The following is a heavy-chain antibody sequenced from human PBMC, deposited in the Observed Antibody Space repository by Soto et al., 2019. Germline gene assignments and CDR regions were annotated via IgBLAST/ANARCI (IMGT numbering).Heavy chain of an antibody. V-gene: IGHV5-51*01. Sequence: GESLKISCKGSGYSFTSYWIGWVRQMPGKGLEWMGIIYPGDSDTRYSPSFQGQVTISADKSISTAYLQWSSLKASDTAVYYCARPQAHYDLWSGSRTAYYHYYYLDVWGKGTTVTVSS. CDR2: IYPGDSDT. D-gene: IGHD3-3*01. CDR1: GYSFTSYW. J-gene: IGHJ6*03. CDR3: ARPQAHYDLWSGSRTAYYHYYYLDV.